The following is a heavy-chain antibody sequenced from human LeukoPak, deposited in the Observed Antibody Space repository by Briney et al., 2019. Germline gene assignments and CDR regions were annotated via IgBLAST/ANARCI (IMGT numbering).Heavy chain of an antibody. V-gene: IGHV4-59*01. CDR1: GGSISSYY. Sequence: SETLSLTCTVSGGSISSYYWSWIRQPPGKGLEWIGYIYYSGSTNYNPSLKSRVTILVDTSKNQFSLKLSSVTAADTAVYYCARDSGSRTVVPAAIWYMDVWGKGTTVTVSS. CDR3: ARDSGSRTVVPAAIWYMDV. D-gene: IGHD2-2*02. J-gene: IGHJ6*03. CDR2: IYYSGST.